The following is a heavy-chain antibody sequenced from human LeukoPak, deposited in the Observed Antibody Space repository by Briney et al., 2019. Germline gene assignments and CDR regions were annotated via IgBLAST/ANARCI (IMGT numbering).Heavy chain of an antibody. CDR3: ARDLGSGDHGLLV. V-gene: IGHV3-48*01. Sequence: GGSLRLSCAASRFTFNPYTMNWVRQAPGKGLEWISYISRTGTTIYYADSVKGRFTISRDNAKNSLYLQMKVLNSEDTGLYFCARDLGSGDHGLLVWGQGTLLTVSS. J-gene: IGHJ4*02. CDR2: ISRTGTTI. CDR1: RFTFNPYT. D-gene: IGHD2-21*02.